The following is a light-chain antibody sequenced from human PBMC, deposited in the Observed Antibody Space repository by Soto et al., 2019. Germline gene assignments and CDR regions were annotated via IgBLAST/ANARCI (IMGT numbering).Light chain of an antibody. CDR2: DAF. J-gene: IGKJ1*01. CDR3: QQYNNWPWT. Sequence: EIVMTLSPASLSVSPGERATLSCRASQSVSSNLAWYQQKPGQAPRLLIYDAFTRATGVPARFSGSGSGTEFTLTISSLQSEDFAVYSCQQYNNWPWTFGQGTEVHI. CDR1: QSVSSN. V-gene: IGKV3-15*01.